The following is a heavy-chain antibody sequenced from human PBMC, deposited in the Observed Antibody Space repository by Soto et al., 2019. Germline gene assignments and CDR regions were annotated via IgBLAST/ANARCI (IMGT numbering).Heavy chain of an antibody. J-gene: IGHJ4*02. Sequence: PSETLSLTCAAYGESFSDYYWTWIRQPPGKGLEWIGEINHSESTNYNPSLKSRVTISVDTSKSQFSLKLSSVTAAVTAVYYCARRHNVLRYFDWFSWGLGTLVTVSS. CDR2: INHSEST. CDR1: GESFSDYY. D-gene: IGHD3-9*01. CDR3: ARRHNVLRYFDWFS. V-gene: IGHV4-34*01.